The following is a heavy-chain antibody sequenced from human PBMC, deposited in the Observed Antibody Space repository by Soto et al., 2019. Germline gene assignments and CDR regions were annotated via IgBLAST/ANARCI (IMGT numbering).Heavy chain of an antibody. CDR1: GFTFSSYW. CDR3: ARRHRPSYTSVY. V-gene: IGHV3-74*01. Sequence: EVQLVESGGGLVQPGGSLRLSCAASGFTFSSYWMHWVRQAPGKGLEWVSRINDDGRRTSYADSVKGRFTISRDNAKNTLYLQMHSLGDDDTAIYYCARRHRPSYTSVYWGQVTLVTVSS. CDR2: INDDGRRT. J-gene: IGHJ4*02. D-gene: IGHD4-4*01.